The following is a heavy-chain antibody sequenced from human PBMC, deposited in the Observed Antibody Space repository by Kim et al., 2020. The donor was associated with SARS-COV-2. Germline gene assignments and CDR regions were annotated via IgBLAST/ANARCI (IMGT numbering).Heavy chain of an antibody. Sequence: GGSLRLSCVASGFTFSDYSMNWVRQAPGKGLEWISYIRTSPPTIVYADSVKGRFTISRDIANNLLYLQMNNLREEDTALYYCVRDHHYGLDYWGQGTLVTVSS. J-gene: IGHJ4*02. CDR3: VRDHHYGLDY. V-gene: IGHV3-48*02. CDR2: IRTSPPTI. CDR1: GFTFSDYS. D-gene: IGHD3-10*01.